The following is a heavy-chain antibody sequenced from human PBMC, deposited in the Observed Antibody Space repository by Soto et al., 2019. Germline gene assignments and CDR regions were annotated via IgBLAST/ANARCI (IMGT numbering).Heavy chain of an antibody. CDR2: IKSKTDGGTT. Sequence: GALRLSCAASGFTFSNAWMSWVRQAPGKGLEWVGRIKSKTDGGTTDYAAPVKGRFTISRDDSKNTLYLQMNSLKTEDTAVYYCTTGPGPYYYDSSGYYYDFDYWGQGTLVTVSS. CDR3: TTGPGPYYYDSSGYYYDFDY. CDR1: GFTFSNAW. D-gene: IGHD3-22*01. V-gene: IGHV3-15*01. J-gene: IGHJ4*02.